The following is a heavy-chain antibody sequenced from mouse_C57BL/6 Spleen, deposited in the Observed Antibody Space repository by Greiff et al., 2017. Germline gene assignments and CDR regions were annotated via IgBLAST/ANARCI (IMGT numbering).Heavy chain of an antibody. J-gene: IGHJ4*01. D-gene: IGHD3-2*02. Sequence: QVQLQQSGAELARPGASVTMSCKASGYTFTSYTMHWVKQRPGQGLEWIGYINPSSGYTKYNQKFKDKATLAADKSSSTAYMQLSSLTSEDSAVYYCARSGPLGYYAVDYGGQGTTVTVSS. CDR2: INPSSGYT. V-gene: IGHV1-4*01. CDR3: ARSGPLGYYAVDY. CDR1: GYTFTSYT.